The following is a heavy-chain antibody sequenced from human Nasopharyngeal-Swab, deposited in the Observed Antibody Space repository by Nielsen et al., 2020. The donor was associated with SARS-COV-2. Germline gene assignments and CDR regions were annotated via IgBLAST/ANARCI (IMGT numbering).Heavy chain of an antibody. V-gene: IGHV3-48*01. CDR2: ISSSSSTI. CDR1: GFTFSSYS. CDR3: AKDLQGYSGSYFN. J-gene: IGHJ4*02. Sequence: GGSLRLSCAASGFTFSSYSMNWVRQAPGKGLEWVSYISSSSSTIYYADSMKGRFTISRDNAKNTLYLQMNSLRAEDTAVYYCAKDLQGYSGSYFNWGQGTLVTVSS. D-gene: IGHD1-26*01.